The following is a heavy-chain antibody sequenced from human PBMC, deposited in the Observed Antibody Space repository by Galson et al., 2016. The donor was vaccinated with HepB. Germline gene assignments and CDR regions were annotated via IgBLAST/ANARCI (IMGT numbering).Heavy chain of an antibody. CDR3: ARTLPRAGAFDI. CDR1: GFTFSSYA. V-gene: IGHV3-23*01. J-gene: IGHJ3*02. CDR2: ISGSGGST. Sequence: SLRLSCAASGFTFSSYAMSWVRQAPGKGLEWVSAISGSGGSTYYADSVKGRFTISRDNSKNSLYLQMNSLRAEDTAVYYCARTLPRAGAFDIWGQGTMVTVSS.